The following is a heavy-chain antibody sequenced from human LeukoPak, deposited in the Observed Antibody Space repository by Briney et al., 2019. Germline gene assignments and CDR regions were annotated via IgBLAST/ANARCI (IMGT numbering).Heavy chain of an antibody. D-gene: IGHD5-18*01. V-gene: IGHV3-23*01. CDR1: GFTVSSYA. Sequence: QPGGSLRLSCAASGFTVSSYAMSWVRQAPGKGLEWVSAISGSGGSTYYADSVKGRFTISRDNSKNTLYLQMNSLRAEDTAVYYCAKDYGYSYGLGFDYWGQGTLVTVSS. CDR2: ISGSGGST. CDR3: AKDYGYSYGLGFDY. J-gene: IGHJ4*02.